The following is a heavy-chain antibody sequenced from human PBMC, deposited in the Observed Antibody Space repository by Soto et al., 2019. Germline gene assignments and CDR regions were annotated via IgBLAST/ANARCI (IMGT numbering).Heavy chain of an antibody. J-gene: IGHJ4*02. CDR2: ISGSGEST. CDR1: GFTFSSCA. CDR3: AKDRWNYDYFDF. Sequence: GGSLRLSCAASGFTFSSCAMKWVRQAPGKGLEWVSTISGSGESTYYADSVKGRFTISRDNPKSTLYLQMNSLRAEDTAVYYCAKDRWNYDYFDFWGQGTLVTVSS. V-gene: IGHV3-23*01. D-gene: IGHD1-7*01.